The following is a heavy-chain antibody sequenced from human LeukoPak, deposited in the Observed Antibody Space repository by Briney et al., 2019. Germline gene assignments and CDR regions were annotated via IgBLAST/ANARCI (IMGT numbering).Heavy chain of an antibody. CDR3: ARHTSVAGPFDY. V-gene: IGHV4-39*01. J-gene: IGHJ4*02. CDR2: IYDSETT. D-gene: IGHD6-19*01. CDR1: GGSISSRSSF. Sequence: PSETLPLTCTVSGGSISSRSSFWGWIRQPPGKGLDWFGSIYDSETTSYNPSLKSRVTISVDTSKNQFSLKLSSVTAADTAVYYCARHTSVAGPFDYWGQGTLVTVSS.